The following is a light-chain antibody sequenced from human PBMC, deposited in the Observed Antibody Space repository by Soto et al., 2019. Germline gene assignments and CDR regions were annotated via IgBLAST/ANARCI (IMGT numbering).Light chain of an antibody. J-gene: IGKJ4*01. V-gene: IGKV3-15*01. CDR3: QQYNEWPLT. CDR1: QSVSNN. CDR2: SAS. Sequence: EIVMTQSPATLSVSPGERATLSCRASQSVSNNLAWYQQKPGQAPRLLIYSASTRATGIPARFSGSASGTQSPPSISSLRCEVFVVYYCQQYNEWPLTFGGGTKVETK.